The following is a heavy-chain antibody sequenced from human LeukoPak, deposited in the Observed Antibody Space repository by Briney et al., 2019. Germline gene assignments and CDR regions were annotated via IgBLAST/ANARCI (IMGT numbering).Heavy chain of an antibody. CDR1: GYTFTRYY. D-gene: IGHD6-13*01. Sequence: ASVKVSCKASGYTFTRYYMHWVRQAPGQGLEWMGGINPSSGSTNYAQKFQGRVTVTRDTSTSTAYMELSSLRSEDTAVYYGARALAAGAGRRAGVMGVWGQGTLVTVSS. J-gene: IGHJ4*02. CDR2: INPSSGST. CDR3: ARALAAGAGRRAGVMGV. V-gene: IGHV1-46*01.